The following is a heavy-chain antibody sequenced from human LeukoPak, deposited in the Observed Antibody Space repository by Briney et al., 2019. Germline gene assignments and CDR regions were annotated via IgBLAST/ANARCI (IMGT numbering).Heavy chain of an antibody. CDR1: GYTFTSYD. V-gene: IGHV1-8*01. CDR2: MNPNSGNT. D-gene: IGHD3-10*01. J-gene: IGHJ4*02. CDR3: ARVPKRITMVRGAMRYYFDY. Sequence: ASVKVSCKASGYTFTSYDINWVRQATGQGLEWMGWMNPNSGNTGYAQKFQGRVTMTRNTSISTAYMELSSLRSEDTAVYYCARVPKRITMVRGAMRYYFDYWGQGTLVTVSS.